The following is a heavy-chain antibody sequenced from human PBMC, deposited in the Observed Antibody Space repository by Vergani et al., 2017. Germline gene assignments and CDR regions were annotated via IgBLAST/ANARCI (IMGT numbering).Heavy chain of an antibody. CDR1: GFTFSSYG. CDR2: IWYDGSNK. D-gene: IGHD3-22*01. CDR3: ARDDRYDSSGYWGSGAFDI. Sequence: QVQLVESGGGVVQPGRSLRLSCAASGFTFSSYGMHWVRQAPGKGLEWVAVIWYDGSNKYYADSVKGRSTISRDKSKNTLYLQMNSLRAEDTAVYYCARDDRYDSSGYWGSGAFDIWGQGTMVTVSS. V-gene: IGHV3-33*01. J-gene: IGHJ3*02.